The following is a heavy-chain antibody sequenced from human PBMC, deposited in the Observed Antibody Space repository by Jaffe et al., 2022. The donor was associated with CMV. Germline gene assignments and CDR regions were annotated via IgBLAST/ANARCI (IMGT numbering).Heavy chain of an antibody. CDR3: ARDLDLSSCTTTTCRTFDY. Sequence: VQLVESGGGLVKPGGSLRLSCAGSGFTFSDYYISWIRQAPGKGLEWISYISSSGESIKYADSVKGRLTVSRDNAKNSVFLQMDSLRVEDTAVYFCARDLDLSSCTTTTCRTFDYWGQGTRVTVSS. J-gene: IGHJ4*02. CDR1: GFTFSDYY. CDR2: ISSSGESI. V-gene: IGHV3-11*04. D-gene: IGHD2-2*01.